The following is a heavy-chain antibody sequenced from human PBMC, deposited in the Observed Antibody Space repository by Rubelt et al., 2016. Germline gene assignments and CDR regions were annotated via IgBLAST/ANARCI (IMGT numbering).Heavy chain of an antibody. CDR3: ARHSSGYYYCPDY. CDR2: IKQDGSEK. D-gene: IGHD3-22*01. V-gene: IGHV3-7*05. J-gene: IGHJ4*02. CDR1: GFTFSSYW. Sequence: EVQLVESGGGLVQPGGSLRLSCAASGFTFSSYWMGWVRQAPGKGLEWVANIKQDGSEKYYVDFVKGRFTISRDNAKKSLYLQMNSLRAEDTAVYYCARHSSGYYYCPDYWGQGTLVTVSS.